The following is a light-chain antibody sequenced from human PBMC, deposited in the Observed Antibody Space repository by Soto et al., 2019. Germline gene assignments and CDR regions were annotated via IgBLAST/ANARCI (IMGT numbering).Light chain of an antibody. Sequence: QAVVTQESSLTVSPGGTVTLTCGSSTGDVTSNHYPFWFQQKPGQAPRTLIYDTSKTHSWTPARFSASLLGGKAALTLSGAQPEDEADYYFFLIDSGVWVFGGGTKLTVL. J-gene: IGLJ3*02. V-gene: IGLV7-46*01. CDR2: DTS. CDR3: FLIDSGVWV. CDR1: TGDVTSNHY.